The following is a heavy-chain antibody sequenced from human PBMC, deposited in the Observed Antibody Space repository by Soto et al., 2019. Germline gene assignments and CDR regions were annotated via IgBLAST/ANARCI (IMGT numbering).Heavy chain of an antibody. CDR2: ISYEGSNT. Sequence: GGSLRLSYVASGFSFDTYGIHWVRQAPGKGLQWVALISYEGSNTYYADSVRGRFTISRDNSKNTLYLQMNTLRPEDTGLYYCARVTPGNNLYYFAGLDFWGQGTSVTVS. D-gene: IGHD3-22*01. V-gene: IGHV3-30-3*01. CDR3: ARVTPGNNLYYFAGLDF. J-gene: IGHJ6*02. CDR1: GFSFDTYG.